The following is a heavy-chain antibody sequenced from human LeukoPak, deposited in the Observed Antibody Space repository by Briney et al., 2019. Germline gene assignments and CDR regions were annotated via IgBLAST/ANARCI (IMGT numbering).Heavy chain of an antibody. CDR3: VRDVEL. CDR1: GLTFSNFW. Sequence: GGSLRLSCAASGLTFSNFWMGWARQGPEKGPQWVASINRDGSEKHPVDSVKGRFTISRDNAKNSVFLEMSSLRVEDTAVYYCVRDVELWGQGTLVTVSS. CDR2: INRDGSEK. J-gene: IGHJ4*02. V-gene: IGHV3-7*01. D-gene: IGHD1-1*01.